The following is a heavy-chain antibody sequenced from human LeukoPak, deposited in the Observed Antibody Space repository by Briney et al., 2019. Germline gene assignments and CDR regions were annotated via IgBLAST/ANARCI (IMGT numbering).Heavy chain of an antibody. Sequence: SETLSLTCTVSGGSISSSSYYWGWIRQPPGKGLEWIGSIYYSGSTYYNPSLKSRVTISVDTSKNQFSLKLSSVTAADTAVYYCARGSDGYNYLDYWGQGTLVTVSS. CDR3: ARGSDGYNYLDY. CDR1: GGSISSSSYY. V-gene: IGHV4-39*07. J-gene: IGHJ4*02. CDR2: IYYSGST. D-gene: IGHD5-24*01.